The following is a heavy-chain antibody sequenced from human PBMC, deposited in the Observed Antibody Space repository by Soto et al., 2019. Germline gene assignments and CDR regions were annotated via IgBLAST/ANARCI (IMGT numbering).Heavy chain of an antibody. CDR1: GGSISSGDYF. D-gene: IGHD3-3*02. CDR2: IYYSEKT. V-gene: IGHV4-31*03. Sequence: QVQLQESGPGLVKPSQTLSLTCTVSGGSISSGDYFWTWIRQHPGKGLEWIGYIYYSEKTYYNRSLKSRVTISVDTSKNHFSLKLSSVTAADTAVYYCARAPLISIFFAYGMDVWGQGTTVTVSS. J-gene: IGHJ6*02. CDR3: ARAPLISIFFAYGMDV.